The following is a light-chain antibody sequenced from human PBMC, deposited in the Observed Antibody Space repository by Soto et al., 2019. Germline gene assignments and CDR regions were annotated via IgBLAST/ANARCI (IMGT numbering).Light chain of an antibody. CDR1: NSNIGNNY. J-gene: IGLJ7*01. CDR3: VAWDDSLSCAV. Sequence: QSVLTQPPSASGTPGQRISISCSGSNSNIGNNYVYWYQQVPGTAHKLLIYASTQRQSGVPDRFSGSKSGTSASLTISGLRSEDEADYYCVAWDDSLSCAVFGGGTQLTVL. V-gene: IGLV1-47*01. CDR2: AST.